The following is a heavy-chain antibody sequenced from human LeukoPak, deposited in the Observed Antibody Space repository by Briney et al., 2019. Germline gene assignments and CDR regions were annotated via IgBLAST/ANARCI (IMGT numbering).Heavy chain of an antibody. CDR1: GFTVSSNY. V-gene: IGHV3-53*01. Sequence: PGGSLRLSCAASGFTVSSNYMSWVRQAPGKGLEWVSVIYSGGSTHYADSVKGRFTISRDNSKNTLYLQMNSLRAEDTAVYYCARGEGCSRSGCYTTYAFNIWGQGTMATVSS. D-gene: IGHD2-2*02. CDR2: IYSGGST. J-gene: IGHJ3*02. CDR3: ARGEGCSRSGCYTTYAFNI.